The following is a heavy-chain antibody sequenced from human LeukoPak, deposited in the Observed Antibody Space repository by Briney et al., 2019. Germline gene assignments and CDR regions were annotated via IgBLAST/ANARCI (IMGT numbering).Heavy chain of an antibody. V-gene: IGHV3-21*01. CDR1: GFTFSSYS. CDR3: AREGGSYHRGMDV. J-gene: IGHJ6*02. Sequence: GGSLRLSCAASGFTFSSYSMNWVRQAPGKGLEWVSSISSSSSYIYYADSVKGRFTISRDNAKNSLYLQMNSLRAEDTAVYYCAREGGSYHRGMDVWGQGTTVTVSS. CDR2: ISSSSSYI. D-gene: IGHD1-26*01.